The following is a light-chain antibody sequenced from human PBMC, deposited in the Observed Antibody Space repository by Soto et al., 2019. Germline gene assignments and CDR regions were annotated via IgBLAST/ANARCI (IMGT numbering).Light chain of an antibody. CDR3: PAWNARVNGVV. CDR1: SYNIGIYT. J-gene: IGLJ2*01. CDR2: TYD. Sequence: QSVLTQPPSVSGTPGQSITISWSGSSYNIGIYTLNWYQHLPGTAPKLLFSTYDQRPSGVADRFSGSKAGTSASLAISGLQSDDEADYHCPAWNARVNGVVFGGGTQLTVL. V-gene: IGLV1-44*01.